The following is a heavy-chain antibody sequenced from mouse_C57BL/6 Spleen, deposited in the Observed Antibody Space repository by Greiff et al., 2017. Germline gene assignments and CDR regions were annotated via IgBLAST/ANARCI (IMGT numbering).Heavy chain of an antibody. V-gene: IGHV1-15*01. D-gene: IGHD2-1*01. CDR3: TRKGYYGNYEAMDY. CDR2: IDPETGGT. J-gene: IGHJ4*01. CDR1: GYTFTDYE. Sequence: VQLVESGAELVRPGASVTLSCKASGYTFTDYEMHWVKQTPVHGLEWIGAIDPETGGTAYNQKFKGKAILTADKSSSTAYMELRSLTSEDSAVYYCTRKGYYGNYEAMDYWGQGTSVTVSS.